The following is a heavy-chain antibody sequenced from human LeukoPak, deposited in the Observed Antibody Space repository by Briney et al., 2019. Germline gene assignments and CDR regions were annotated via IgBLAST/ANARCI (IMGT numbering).Heavy chain of an antibody. CDR1: GGSISSGGYY. J-gene: IGHJ3*02. CDR3: ARGSGWYGNAFDI. V-gene: IGHV4-31*03. D-gene: IGHD6-19*01. CDR2: IYYSGST. Sequence: KSSQTLSLTCTVSGGSISSGGYYWSWIRQHPGKGLEWIGYIYYSGSTYYNPSLKSRVTISVDTSKNQFSLKLSSVTAADTAVYYCARGSGWYGNAFDIWGQGTMVTVSS.